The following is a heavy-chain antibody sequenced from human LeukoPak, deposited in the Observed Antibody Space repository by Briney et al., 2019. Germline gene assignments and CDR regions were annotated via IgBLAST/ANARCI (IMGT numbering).Heavy chain of an antibody. CDR3: ARISARSYESGLLKGIYVDN. V-gene: IGHV3-21*01. CDR2: INSQSNYI. D-gene: IGHD3-3*01. Sequence: GGSLRLSCAPSGFIFSTYKMHWVRQAPRKGLEWVSSINSQSNYIYYADSVKGRFIISRDNAENSLSLQMNSLRAEDTGVYYCARISARSYESGLLKGIYVDNWGQGTLVTVSS. J-gene: IGHJ4*02. CDR1: GFIFSTYK.